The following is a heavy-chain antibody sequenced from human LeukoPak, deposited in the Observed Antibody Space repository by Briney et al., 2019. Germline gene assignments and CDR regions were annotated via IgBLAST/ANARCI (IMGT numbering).Heavy chain of an antibody. J-gene: IGHJ4*02. CDR1: GFTVSSNY. V-gene: IGHV3-53*01. D-gene: IGHD2-21*01. CDR3: ASALWGGYYFDY. CDR2: IYSGGST. Sequence: GGSLRLSCAASGFTVSSNYMSWVRQAPGKGLEWVSVIYSGGSTYYADSVKGRFTISRDSSKNTLYLQMDSLRAEDTAVDYGASALWGGYYFDYWGQGTLVTVSS.